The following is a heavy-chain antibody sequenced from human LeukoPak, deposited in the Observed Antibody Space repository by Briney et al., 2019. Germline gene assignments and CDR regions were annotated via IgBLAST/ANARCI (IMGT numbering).Heavy chain of an antibody. J-gene: IGHJ4*02. Sequence: GGSLRLSCAASGFTFSSSAMSWVRQVPGKGLEWVSGISSSGGSTYYADSVKGRFTTSRDNSKNTLYLQMNSLRAEDTAVYYCAKGKGLVVMTAADYWGQGTLVTVSS. D-gene: IGHD2-21*02. V-gene: IGHV3-23*01. CDR2: ISSSGGST. CDR1: GFTFSSSA. CDR3: AKGKGLVVMTAADY.